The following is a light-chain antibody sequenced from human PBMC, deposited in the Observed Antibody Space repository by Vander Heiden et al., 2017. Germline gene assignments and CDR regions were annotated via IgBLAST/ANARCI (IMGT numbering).Light chain of an antibody. J-gene: IGKJ1*01. CDR2: FVS. V-gene: IGKV2-28*01. CDR3: MQALQTPWT. Sequence: DIVMTQAPLSQPVIPGEPASLSCRSSQGLLYSDGYNSLDWYLQKPGQSPQLLIYFVSNRASGVPDRFGGSGSGTDFPLKISRVEAEDVGVYYCMQALQTPWTFGQGTKVEIK. CDR1: QGLLYSDGYNS.